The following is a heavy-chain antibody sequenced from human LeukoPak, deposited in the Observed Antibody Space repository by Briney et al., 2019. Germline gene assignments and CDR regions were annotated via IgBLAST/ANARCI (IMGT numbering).Heavy chain of an antibody. CDR1: GYTFTSYY. J-gene: IGHJ6*03. CDR2: INPSGGST. D-gene: IGHD2-2*01. Sequence: GASVKVSCKASGYTFTSYYMHWVRQAPGQGLEWMGIINPSGGSTSYAQKFQGRVTMTRDTSTSTVYMELSSLRSEDTAVYYCARGWRSCRTCRYYMDVWGKGTTVTVSS. V-gene: IGHV1-46*01. CDR3: ARGWRSCRTCRYYMDV.